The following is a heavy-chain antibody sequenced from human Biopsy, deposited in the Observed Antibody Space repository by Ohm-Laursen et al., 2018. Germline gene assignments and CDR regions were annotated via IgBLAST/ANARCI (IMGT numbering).Heavy chain of an antibody. CDR2: INPSGGDT. D-gene: IGHD5-24*01. CDR1: GYTFTSYA. CDR3: ARTDDFNFDFDY. J-gene: IGHJ4*02. V-gene: IGHV1-46*01. Sequence: ASVKVSCNASGYTFTSYAISWVRQAPGQGLEWMGIINPSGGDTTYAQNFQGRLIMTRDTSTSTVYMELSSLTSEDTAVYSCARTDDFNFDFDYWGQGTLVTVSS.